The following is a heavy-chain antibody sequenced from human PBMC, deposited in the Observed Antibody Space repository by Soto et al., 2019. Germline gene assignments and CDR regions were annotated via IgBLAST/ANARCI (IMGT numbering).Heavy chain of an antibody. CDR1: GFTFSSYS. J-gene: IGHJ4*02. V-gene: IGHV3-21*01. CDR2: ISSSSSYI. D-gene: IGHD2-21*02. Sequence: GGSLRLSCAASGFTFSSYSMNWVRQAPGKGLAWVSSISSSSSYIYYADSVKGRFTISSDNAKNSLYLQMNSLGAKVTTVYCCARDLWGDHHAHYFGYWGQGALVTVSS. CDR3: ARDLWGDHHAHYFGY.